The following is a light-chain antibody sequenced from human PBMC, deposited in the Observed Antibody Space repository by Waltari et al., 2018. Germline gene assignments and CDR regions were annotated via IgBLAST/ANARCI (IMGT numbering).Light chain of an antibody. CDR3: QQRTDWLWT. Sequence: EVVLTQSPATLSLSPGERATLSYRASHSISKFLAWYQQRPGQAPRLLIYDASDRPPGIPARFSGSGSGTDFTLTISSLEPEDFAVYYCQQRTDWLWTFGQGTKVEIK. V-gene: IGKV3-11*01. CDR1: HSISKF. J-gene: IGKJ1*01. CDR2: DAS.